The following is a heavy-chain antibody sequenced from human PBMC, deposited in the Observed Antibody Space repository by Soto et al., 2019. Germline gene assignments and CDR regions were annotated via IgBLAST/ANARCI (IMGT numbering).Heavy chain of an antibody. V-gene: IGHV4-59*01. CDR3: ASMIGDPVLSFDS. J-gene: IGHJ5*01. D-gene: IGHD3-10*02. Sequence: QVQLQESGPGLVKPSETLSLTCTVSGGSISSYYWSWIRQPPGKGLEWIGFIFYSGSTSYNPSLNCRIXISIDTSEYQFSLKLNSVTAADTAVYYCASMIGDPVLSFDSWGQGTLVAVSS. CDR2: IFYSGST. CDR1: GGSISSYY.